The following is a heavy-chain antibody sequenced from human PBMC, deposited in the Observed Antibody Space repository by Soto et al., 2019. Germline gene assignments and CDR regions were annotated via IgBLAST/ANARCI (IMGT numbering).Heavy chain of an antibody. D-gene: IGHD6-13*01. CDR2: IDPSNSYT. J-gene: IGHJ6*02. CDR1: EYSFSNYW. V-gene: IGHV5-10-1*01. Sequence: PGESLKISCQGSEYSFSNYWINWVRQMPGKGLEWMGRIDPSNSYTTYGPSFQGHVTISADKSISTAYVQWSSLKASDTAIYYCARQRPHSSSWYRGYHYGMDVWGQGTTVTVSS. CDR3: ARQRPHSSSWYRGYHYGMDV.